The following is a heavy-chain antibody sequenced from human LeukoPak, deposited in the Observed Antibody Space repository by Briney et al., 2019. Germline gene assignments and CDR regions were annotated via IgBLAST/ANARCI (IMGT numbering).Heavy chain of an antibody. CDR2: NAGSSSR. CDR1: GFSFSNYA. CDR3: AKQRGALRENYYMDV. Sequence: GGSLRLSCLASGFSFSNYAMSWVRQAPGEGLEWVSNAGSSSRLYGHCVKGRFSVYRDNSKNTLYLKMNSLRADDTAVYYCAKQRGALRENYYMDVWGKGTTVTVCS. V-gene: IGHV3-23*01. J-gene: IGHJ6*03.